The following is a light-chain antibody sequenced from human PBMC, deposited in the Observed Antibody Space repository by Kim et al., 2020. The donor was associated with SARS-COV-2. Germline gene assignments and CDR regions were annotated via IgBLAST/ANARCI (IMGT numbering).Light chain of an antibody. V-gene: IGKV1-5*01. Sequence: LSASVGDRVTITCRASQSISDSLAWYQQKPGKAPKFLIYDVSHLESGVPSRFSGSGYGTEFTLTISSLQPDDFATYYCQQYKSHSTFGQGTKLEI. CDR3: QQYKSHST. CDR2: DVS. J-gene: IGKJ2*01. CDR1: QSISDS.